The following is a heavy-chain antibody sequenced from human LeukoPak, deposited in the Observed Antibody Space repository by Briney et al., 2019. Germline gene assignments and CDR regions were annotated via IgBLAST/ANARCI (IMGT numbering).Heavy chain of an antibody. CDR2: INSDGSWT. Sequence: GSLRLSCAASGNYWMHWVRQAPGKGLVWVSHINSDGSWTSYADSVKGRFTISKDNAKNTVYLQMNNLRAEDAAVYYCVSFYEAYWGRGTLVTVSS. CDR3: VSFYEAY. J-gene: IGHJ4*02. D-gene: IGHD2/OR15-2a*01. V-gene: IGHV3-74*01. CDR1: GNYW.